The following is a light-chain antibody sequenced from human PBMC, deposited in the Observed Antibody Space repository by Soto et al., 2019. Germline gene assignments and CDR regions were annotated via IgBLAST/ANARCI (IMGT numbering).Light chain of an antibody. CDR2: DVS. Sequence: DVPMTQSPSSLSASVGDRITITCQASQHINNYLNWYQQKPGKAPRLLIFDVSNLATGVPSRFSGSGFGTDFTFTISNLQPEDFATYYCQQYDNLPLTFGPGTRVDVK. CDR3: QQYDNLPLT. J-gene: IGKJ3*01. CDR1: QHINNY. V-gene: IGKV1-33*01.